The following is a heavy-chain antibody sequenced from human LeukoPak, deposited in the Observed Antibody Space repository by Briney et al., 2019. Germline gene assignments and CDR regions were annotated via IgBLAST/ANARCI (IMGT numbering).Heavy chain of an antibody. V-gene: IGHV3-74*03. Sequence: GGSERLLCAACGYTYSSLYVQGARQVWGRALVWVEPISSDGSSTKYAEARKGRFTISRDNAKNTLYLQMKSLRAEDTAVYYCARDVRGDRDSYFEYWGQGTLVTVSS. CDR1: GYTYSSLY. D-gene: IGHD2-21*01. CDR2: ISSDGSST. J-gene: IGHJ4*02. CDR3: ARDVRGDRDSYFEY.